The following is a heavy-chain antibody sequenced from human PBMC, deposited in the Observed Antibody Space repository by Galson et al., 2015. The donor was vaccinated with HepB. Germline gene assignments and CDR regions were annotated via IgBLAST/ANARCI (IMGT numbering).Heavy chain of an antibody. CDR3: ARASLPREYCSSTSCYRPARNAFDI. V-gene: IGHV1-46*01. J-gene: IGHJ3*02. D-gene: IGHD2-2*01. Sequence: SVKVSCKASGYTFTSYYMHWVRQAPGQGLEWMGIINPSGGSTSYAQKFQGRVTMTRDTSTSTVYMELSSLRSEDTAVYYCARASLPREYCSSTSCYRPARNAFDIWGQGTMVTVSS. CDR2: INPSGGST. CDR1: GYTFTSYY.